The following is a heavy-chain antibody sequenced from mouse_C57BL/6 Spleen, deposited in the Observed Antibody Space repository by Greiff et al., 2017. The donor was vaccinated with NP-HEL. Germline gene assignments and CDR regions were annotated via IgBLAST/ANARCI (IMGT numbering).Heavy chain of an antibody. J-gene: IGHJ3*01. CDR1: GYTFTDYY. CDR2: INPNNGGT. D-gene: IGHD2-4*01. CDR3: ANYDYLAWFAY. Sequence: EVQLQQSGPELVKPGASVKISCKASGYTFTDYYMHWVKQSPGKSLEWIGDINPNNGGTSYNQKFKGKATLTVDKSSSTAYMELRSLTSEDAAVYYCANYDYLAWFAYWGQGTLVTVSA. V-gene: IGHV1-26*01.